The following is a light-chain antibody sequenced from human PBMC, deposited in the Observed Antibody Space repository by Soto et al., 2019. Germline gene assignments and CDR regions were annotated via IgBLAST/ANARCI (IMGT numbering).Light chain of an antibody. CDR3: SSYAGSNNSV. J-gene: IGLJ2*01. CDR2: EVS. CDR1: SSDVGGYNY. Sequence: QSVLTQPPSASGSPGQSVTISCTGTSSDVGGYNYVSWYQQHPGKAPKLMIYEVSKRPSGVPDRFSGSKSGNTASLTVSGLQAEDEGDYYCSSYAGSNNSVFGGGTKLTV. V-gene: IGLV2-8*01.